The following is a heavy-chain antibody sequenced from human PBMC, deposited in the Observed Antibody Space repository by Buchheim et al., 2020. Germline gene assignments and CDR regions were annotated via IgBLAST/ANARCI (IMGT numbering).Heavy chain of an antibody. D-gene: IGHD3-22*01. CDR2: ISYDGSNK. CDR3: VKLDFDSSDYNNVFSAATQNNFDS. J-gene: IGHJ4*02. Sequence: QVQLVESGGGVVQPGGSLRLSCTASGFNFSNYGMHWVRHVPGKGLEWVASISYDGSNKYHGDSVKGRFTISRANSKNTLFLEMNSLRAEDTAVYYCVKLDFDSSDYNNVFSAATQNNFDSWGQGTL. CDR1: GFNFSNYG. V-gene: IGHV3-30*18.